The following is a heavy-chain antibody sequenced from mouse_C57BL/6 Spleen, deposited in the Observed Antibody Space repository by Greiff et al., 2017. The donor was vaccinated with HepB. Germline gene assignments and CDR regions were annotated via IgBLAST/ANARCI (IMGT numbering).Heavy chain of an antibody. CDR1: GYSITSGYY. CDR2: ISYDGSN. J-gene: IGHJ4*01. Sequence: VQLQQSGPGLVKPSQSLSLTCSVTGYSITSGYYWNWIRQFPGNKLEWMGYISYDGSNNYNPSLKNRISITRDTSKNQFFLKLNSVTTEDTATYYCARGGYPSYAMDYWGQGTSVTVSS. V-gene: IGHV3-6*01. CDR3: ARGGYPSYAMDY.